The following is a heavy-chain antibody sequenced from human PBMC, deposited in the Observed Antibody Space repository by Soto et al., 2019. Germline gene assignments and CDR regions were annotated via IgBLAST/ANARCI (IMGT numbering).Heavy chain of an antibody. J-gene: IGHJ5*02. Sequence: SETLSLTCTVSGGSISSNYWSWIRQPPGKGLEWIGYIYYSGSTYYNPSLKSRVTISVDTSKNQFSLKLSSVTAADTVVYYCARATVLRFLEWLPPLDWFDPWGQGTLVTVSS. CDR1: GGSISSNY. CDR3: ARATVLRFLEWLPPLDWFDP. V-gene: IGHV4-59*04. D-gene: IGHD3-3*01. CDR2: IYYSGST.